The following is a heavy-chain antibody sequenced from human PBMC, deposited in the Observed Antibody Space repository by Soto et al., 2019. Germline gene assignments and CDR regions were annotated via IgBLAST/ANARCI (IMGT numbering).Heavy chain of an antibody. D-gene: IGHD2-15*01. J-gene: IGHJ4*02. V-gene: IGHV3-23*01. Sequence: GGSVRLSGTASGFTFSSYAMSWVCQAPGKGLEWVSSISGSGDRTYYADSVKGRFTISRDTSKNTLYLQMNSLRGEDTAVYYCAKDRYCSDGSCSGDDDYWGQGTRVTVS. CDR3: AKDRYCSDGSCSGDDDY. CDR1: GFTFSSYA. CDR2: ISGSGDRT.